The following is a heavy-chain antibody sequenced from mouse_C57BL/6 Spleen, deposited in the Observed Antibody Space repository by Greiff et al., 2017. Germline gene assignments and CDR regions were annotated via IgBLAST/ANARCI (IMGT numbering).Heavy chain of an antibody. J-gene: IGHJ2*01. D-gene: IGHD2-1*01. CDR2: IDPSDSYT. V-gene: IGHV1-69*01. CDR3: ARSGLYGNYA. CDR1: GYTFTSYW. Sequence: VQLQQPGAELVMPGASVKLSCKASGYTFTSYWMHWVKQRPGQGLEWIGEIDPSDSYTNYNQKFKGKSTLTVDKSSSTAYMQLSSLTSEDSAVYYCARSGLYGNYAWGQGTTLTVSS.